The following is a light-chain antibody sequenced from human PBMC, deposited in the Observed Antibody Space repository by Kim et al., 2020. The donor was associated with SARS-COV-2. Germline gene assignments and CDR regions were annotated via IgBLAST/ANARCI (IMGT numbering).Light chain of an antibody. CDR2: KDS. V-gene: IGLV3-25*03. J-gene: IGLJ3*02. Sequence: SYELTQPPSVSVSPGQTARITCSGDALPKQHAYWYQQKPGQAPVLVIYKDSERPSGIPERFSGSSSGTTVTLTISGVQAEDEADYYCQSADSVWVFGGGTQLTVL. CDR3: QSADSVWV. CDR1: ALPKQH.